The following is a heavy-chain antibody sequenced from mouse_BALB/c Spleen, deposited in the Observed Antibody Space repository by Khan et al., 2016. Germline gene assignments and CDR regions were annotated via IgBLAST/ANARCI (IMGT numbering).Heavy chain of an antibody. Sequence: EVQLQESGPGLVKPSQTVSLTCTVTGISITTGNYRWSWIRQFPGNKLEWIGYIYYSGTITYNPSLTSRTTITRDTSKNQFFLEMNSLTAEDTATYYGARDYGNYDGTYAMDYWGQGTSVTVSS. CDR2: IYYSGTI. CDR3: ARDYGNYDGTYAMDY. J-gene: IGHJ4*01. D-gene: IGHD2-1*01. CDR1: GISITTGNYR. V-gene: IGHV3-5*02.